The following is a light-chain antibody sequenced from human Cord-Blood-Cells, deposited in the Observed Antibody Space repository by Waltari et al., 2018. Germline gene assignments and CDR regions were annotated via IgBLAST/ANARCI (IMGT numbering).Light chain of an antibody. CDR1: QSISSY. CDR3: QQSYSTGALT. V-gene: IGKV1-39*01. Sequence: DIQMTQSPSSLSASVGHRVTITCRASQSISSYLNWYQQKPGKAPKLLIYAASSLQSGVPSRFSGSGSGTDFTLTISSLQHEDFATYYCQQSYSTGALTFGGGTKVEIK. J-gene: IGKJ4*01. CDR2: AAS.